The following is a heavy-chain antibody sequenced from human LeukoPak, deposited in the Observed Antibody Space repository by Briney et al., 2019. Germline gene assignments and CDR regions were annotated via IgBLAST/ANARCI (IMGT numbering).Heavy chain of an antibody. J-gene: IGHJ4*02. CDR2: IKRDIDGGTT. CDR1: GFTFSNSW. Sequence: GGSLRLSCAGSGFTFSNSWMLWVRQAPGRGLEWVALIKRDIDGGTTNYAAPVKGRFTIKRDDSENTLYLQMNSLKTEDTAVYYCTTDLPRSTSCSHDYWGQGTQVTVSS. CDR3: TTDLPRSTSCSHDY. D-gene: IGHD2/OR15-2a*01. V-gene: IGHV3-15*01.